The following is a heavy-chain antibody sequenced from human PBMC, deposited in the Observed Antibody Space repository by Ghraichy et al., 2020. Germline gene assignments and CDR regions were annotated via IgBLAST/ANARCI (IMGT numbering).Heavy chain of an antibody. Sequence: SETLSLTCTVSGGSISSYYWSWIRQPPGKGLEWIGYIYYSGSTNYNPSLKSRVTISVDTSKNQFSLKLSSVTAADTAVYYCARLPVVTRSLDSYYYGMDVWGQGTTVTV. CDR2: IYYSGST. V-gene: IGHV4-59*08. D-gene: IGHD4-23*01. J-gene: IGHJ6*02. CDR1: GGSISSYY. CDR3: ARLPVVTRSLDSYYYGMDV.